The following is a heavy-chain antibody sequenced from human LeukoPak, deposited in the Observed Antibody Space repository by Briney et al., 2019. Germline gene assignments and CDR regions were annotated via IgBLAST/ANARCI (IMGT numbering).Heavy chain of an antibody. Sequence: SETLSLTCTVSGDSIASSGYYWSWVRQPPGLWLVWFATIYYSGTTYYNAPLKSLVTISVDTSKNQFSQKLSSVTAADTAVYYCARYVVVTAKYYFDYWGQGTLVTVSS. J-gene: IGHJ4*02. CDR2: IYYSGTT. D-gene: IGHD2-21*02. CDR3: ARYVVVTAKYYFDY. V-gene: IGHV4-39*01. CDR1: GDSIASSGYY.